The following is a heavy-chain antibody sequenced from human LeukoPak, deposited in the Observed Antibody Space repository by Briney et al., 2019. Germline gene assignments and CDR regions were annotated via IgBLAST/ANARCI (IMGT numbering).Heavy chain of an antibody. CDR3: ATLYYYDSSGWRFSFDYFDY. J-gene: IGHJ4*02. D-gene: IGHD3-22*01. CDR2: FDPEDGET. V-gene: IGHV1-24*01. CDR1: GYTLTELS. Sequence: ASVKVSCKVSGYTLTELSMHWVRQAPGKGLEWMGGFDPEDGETIYAQKFQGGVTMTEDTSTDTAYMELSSLRSEDTAVYYCATLYYYDSSGWRFSFDYFDYWGQGTLVTVSS.